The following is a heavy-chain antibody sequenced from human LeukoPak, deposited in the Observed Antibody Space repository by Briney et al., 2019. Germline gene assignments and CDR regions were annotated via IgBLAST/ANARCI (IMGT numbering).Heavy chain of an antibody. CDR1: GFTFSSYG. Sequence: GRSLRLSCAASGFTFSSYGMHWVRQAPGKGLEWVAVIWYDGSNKYYADSVKGRFTISRDNSKNTLYLQMNSLRAEDTAVYYCARVRRIAAAGGAFLSYYYYYYGMDVWGKGTTVTVSS. D-gene: IGHD6-13*01. CDR2: IWYDGSNK. J-gene: IGHJ6*04. CDR3: ARVRRIAAAGGAFLSYYYYYYGMDV. V-gene: IGHV3-33*01.